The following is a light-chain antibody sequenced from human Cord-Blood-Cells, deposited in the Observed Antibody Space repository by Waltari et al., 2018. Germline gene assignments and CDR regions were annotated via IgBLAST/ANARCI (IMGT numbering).Light chain of an antibody. V-gene: IGKV1-39*01. J-gene: IGKJ3*01. Sequence: DIQMTQSPSSLSASVGDRVTITCRASQSISSYLNWYQQKPGKAPKLLIYAASSLQSGVPSRCSGSGSGTDVTLTISSLQPEDFATYYCQQSYSTPCTFGPGTKVDIK. CDR3: QQSYSTPCT. CDR1: QSISSY. CDR2: AAS.